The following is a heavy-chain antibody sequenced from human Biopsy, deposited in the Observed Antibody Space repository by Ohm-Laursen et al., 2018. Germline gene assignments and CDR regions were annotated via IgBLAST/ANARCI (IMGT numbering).Heavy chain of an antibody. CDR3: ARLSTLFGVADFTDD. V-gene: IGHV4-59*08. CDR2: ISNSGTT. D-gene: IGHD3-3*01. Sequence: SDTLSLTCTLSGASVRSHFLTWIRQPPGKGLQWIGSISNSGTTKSSPSPKSRINISLHTSKNQLSLKLTSVTAADTAVYYCARLSTLFGVADFTDDWGRGTLVTVSS. CDR1: GASVRSHF. J-gene: IGHJ4*02.